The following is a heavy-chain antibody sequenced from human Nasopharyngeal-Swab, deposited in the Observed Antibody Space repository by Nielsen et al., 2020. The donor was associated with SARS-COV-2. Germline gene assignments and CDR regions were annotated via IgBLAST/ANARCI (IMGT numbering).Heavy chain of an antibody. J-gene: IGHJ6*03. CDR2: IYTSGST. CDR3: ARDSVVVVPAAMGSYYYYYMDV. CDR1: GGSFSSYY. Sequence: SETLSLTCAVYGGSFSSYYWSWIRQPAGKGLEWIGRIYTSGSTNYNPSLKSRVTISVDTSKNQFSLKLSSVTAADTAVYYCARDSVVVVPAAMGSYYYYYMDVWGKGTTVTVSS. D-gene: IGHD2-2*01. V-gene: IGHV4-4*07.